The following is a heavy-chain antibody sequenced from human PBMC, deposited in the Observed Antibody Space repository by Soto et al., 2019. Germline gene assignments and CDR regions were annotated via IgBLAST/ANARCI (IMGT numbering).Heavy chain of an antibody. J-gene: IGHJ4*02. CDR2: IYYSGST. V-gene: IGHV4-59*01. CDR3: ARGAPSNY. CDR1: GGSISSYY. Sequence: SETLSLTCTVSGGSISSYYWSWIRQPPGKGLEWIGYIYYSGSTNYNPSLKSRVTISVDTSKNQFSLKLSSVTAADTAVYYCARGAPSNYWGQGTLVTVSS.